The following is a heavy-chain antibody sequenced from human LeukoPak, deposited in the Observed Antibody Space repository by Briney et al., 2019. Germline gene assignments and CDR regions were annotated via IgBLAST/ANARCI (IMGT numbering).Heavy chain of an antibody. CDR3: ARVRIAVAGTAFDY. CDR1: GYTFTSYG. Sequence: GASVKVSCKASGYTFTSYGISWVRQAPGQGLEWMGWISAYNGNTNYAQKLQGRVTMTTDTSTSTAYMELRSLRSDDTAVYCCARVRIAVAGTAFDYWGQGTLVTVSS. D-gene: IGHD6-19*01. J-gene: IGHJ4*02. CDR2: ISAYNGNT. V-gene: IGHV1-18*01.